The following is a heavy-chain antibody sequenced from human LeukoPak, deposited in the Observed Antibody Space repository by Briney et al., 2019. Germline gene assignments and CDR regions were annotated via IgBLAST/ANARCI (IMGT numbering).Heavy chain of an antibody. J-gene: IGHJ4*02. D-gene: IGHD6-13*01. CDR2: ISSGSSYI. CDR3: ASKVGRAAAGSPSRHY. Sequence: GGSLRLSCAASGFTFSSYGMHWVRQAPGKGLEWVSSISSGSSYIYYADSVKGRFTISRDNAKNSLYLQMNSLRAEDTAVYYCASKVGRAAAGSPSRHYWGQGTLVTVSS. CDR1: GFTFSSYG. V-gene: IGHV3-21*01.